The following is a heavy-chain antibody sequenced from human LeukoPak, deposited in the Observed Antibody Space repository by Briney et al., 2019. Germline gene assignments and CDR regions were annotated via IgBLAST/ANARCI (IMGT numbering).Heavy chain of an antibody. CDR1: GFTLSSYA. Sequence: GGSLRLSCAASGFTLSSYAMNWDRQAPGKGLEWVSAISGSGGSTYYADSVKGRFTISRDKSKNTLYLQMNSLRAEDTAVYYCAKEDSGSYAKFDYWGQGTLVTVSS. V-gene: IGHV3-23*01. CDR3: AKEDSGSYAKFDY. CDR2: ISGSGGST. J-gene: IGHJ4*02. D-gene: IGHD1-26*01.